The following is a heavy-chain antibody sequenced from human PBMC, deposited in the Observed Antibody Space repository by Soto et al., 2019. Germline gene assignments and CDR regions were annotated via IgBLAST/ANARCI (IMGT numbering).Heavy chain of an antibody. CDR3: ARSPRLYETIGYYSYYSDY. Sequence: QVQLQESGLRLVKPSETLSLTCTVSGDSISSYYWSWFRQPPGKGLEWIGYIPYTGRNNYNPSLKSRVTISVDTSKNQFALELRSVTAADTAVYFCARSPRLYETIGYYSYYSDYWGQGTLVTVSS. J-gene: IGHJ4*02. CDR2: IPYTGRN. CDR1: GDSISSYY. V-gene: IGHV4-59*01. D-gene: IGHD3-22*01.